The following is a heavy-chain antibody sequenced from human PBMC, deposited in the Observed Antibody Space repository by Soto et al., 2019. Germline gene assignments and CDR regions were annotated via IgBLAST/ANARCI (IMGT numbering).Heavy chain of an antibody. D-gene: IGHD1-1*01. CDR3: ARGRYGDY. CDR1: GYAFTTYG. Sequence: QVHLVQSGAEVKKPGASVKVSCQASGYAFTTYGITWVRQAPGQGLEWMGWISAHNGNTNYAQKLQGRVTVTRDPSTSTAYMELRSRRSDDTAVYDCARGRYGDYWGQGALVTVSS. J-gene: IGHJ4*02. V-gene: IGHV1-18*01. CDR2: ISAHNGNT.